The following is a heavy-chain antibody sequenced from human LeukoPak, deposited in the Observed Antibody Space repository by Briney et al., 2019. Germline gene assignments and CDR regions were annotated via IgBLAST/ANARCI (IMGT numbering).Heavy chain of an antibody. V-gene: IGHV3-23*01. D-gene: IGHD1-14*01. CDR3: VKEPELMLSWDWFDP. Sequence: PGGSLRLSCVASGFAFGRHAMSWVRQAPGKGLEWVSGMTYNGNHAYYADSVRGRFTISRDNSKDTLYLQMNSLRDEDTAIYYCVKEPELMLSWDWFDPWGQGTLVTVSS. CDR1: GFAFGRHA. J-gene: IGHJ5*02. CDR2: MTYNGNHA.